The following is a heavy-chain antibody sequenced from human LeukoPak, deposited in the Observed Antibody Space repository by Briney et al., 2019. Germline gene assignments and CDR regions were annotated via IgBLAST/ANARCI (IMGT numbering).Heavy chain of an antibody. Sequence: SETPSLTCTVSGGSISSGSYYWSWIRQPAGKGLEWIGRIYTSGSTNYNPSLKSRVTISVDTSKNQFSLKLSSVTAADTAVYYCARDFGGYSYGSASLWFDPWGQGTLVTVSS. J-gene: IGHJ5*02. CDR1: GGSISSGSYY. CDR3: ARDFGGYSYGSASLWFDP. CDR2: IYTSGST. V-gene: IGHV4-61*02. D-gene: IGHD5-18*01.